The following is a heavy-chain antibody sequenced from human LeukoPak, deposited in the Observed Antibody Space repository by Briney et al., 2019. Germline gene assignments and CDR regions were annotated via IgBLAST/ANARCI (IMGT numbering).Heavy chain of an antibody. Sequence: RASVKVSCKASGYTFTSYYMHWVRQAPGQGLEWMGIINPSGGSTSYAQKFQGRVTMTRDTSISTAYMELSRLRSDDTAVYYCARGDGYNWVGDYWGQGTLVTVSS. CDR3: ARGDGYNWVGDY. D-gene: IGHD5-24*01. J-gene: IGHJ4*02. CDR1: GYTFTSYY. CDR2: INPSGGST. V-gene: IGHV1-46*01.